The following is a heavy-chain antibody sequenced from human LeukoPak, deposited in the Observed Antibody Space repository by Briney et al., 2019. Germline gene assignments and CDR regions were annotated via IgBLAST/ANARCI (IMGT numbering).Heavy chain of an antibody. Sequence: TGGSLRLSCAASGFTVSSNYMSWVRQAPGKGLEWVSVIYSGGSTYYADSVKGRFTISRDNSKNTLYLQMNSLRAEDTAVYYCAGVLLWFGELSWFDPRGQGTLVTVSS. CDR3: AGVLLWFGELSWFDP. V-gene: IGHV3-53*01. CDR1: GFTVSSNY. J-gene: IGHJ5*02. CDR2: IYSGGST. D-gene: IGHD3-10*01.